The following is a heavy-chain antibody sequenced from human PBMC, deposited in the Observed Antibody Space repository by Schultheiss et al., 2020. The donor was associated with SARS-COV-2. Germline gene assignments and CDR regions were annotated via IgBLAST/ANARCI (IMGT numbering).Heavy chain of an antibody. CDR1: GFTFSSYG. D-gene: IGHD3-16*01. J-gene: IGHJ3*02. CDR2: IWYDGSNK. V-gene: IGHV3-33*01. CDR3: ARATAAWGDDAFDI. Sequence: GESLKISCAASGFTFSSYGMHWVRQAPGKGLEWVAVIWYDGSNKYYADSVKGRFTISRDNSKNTLYLQMNSLRAEDTAVYYCARATAAWGDDAFDIWGQGTMVTVSS.